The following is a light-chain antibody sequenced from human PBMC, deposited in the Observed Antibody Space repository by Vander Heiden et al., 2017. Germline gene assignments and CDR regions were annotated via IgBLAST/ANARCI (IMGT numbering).Light chain of an antibody. CDR1: SNKVSNQG. CDR3: SAWDSSLSAVV. Sequence: QAGLTQPPSVSTGLRQTATPTSTGHSNKVSNQGAAWLQQHQGHPPKLLSYRNNSRPSGISERFSASRSGNTASLTITGLQPEDEADYYCSAWDSSLSAVVFGGGTKLTVL. V-gene: IGLV10-54*04. J-gene: IGLJ2*01. CDR2: RNN.